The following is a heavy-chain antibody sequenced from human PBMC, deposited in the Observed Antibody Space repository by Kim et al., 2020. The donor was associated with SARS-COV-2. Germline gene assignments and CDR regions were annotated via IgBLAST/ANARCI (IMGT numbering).Heavy chain of an antibody. CDR1: GFTFSRYI. CDR3: ARGQGGPSAGYYGMDV. Sequence: GGSLRLSCAASGFTFSRYIIHWVRQAPGKGLEWVAAISHDENNKYYADSMKGRFTISRDNSESTLFLHMSSLRPEDTAVYCCARGQGGPSAGYYGMDVWGQGTTVTVSS. CDR2: ISHDENNK. D-gene: IGHD1-26*01. J-gene: IGHJ6*02. V-gene: IGHV3-30*03.